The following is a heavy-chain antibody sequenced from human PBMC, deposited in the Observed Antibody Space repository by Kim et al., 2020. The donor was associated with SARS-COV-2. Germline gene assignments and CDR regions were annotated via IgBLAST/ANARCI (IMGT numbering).Heavy chain of an antibody. CDR3: ARGDAYYDILTGYRGPTPFPDAFVT. D-gene: IGHD3-9*01. J-gene: IGHJ3*02. V-gene: IGHV4-30-4*01. CDR2: IYYSGST. CDR1: GGSISSGDYY. Sequence: SETLSLTCTVSGGSISSGDYYWSWIRQPPGKGLEWIGYIYYSGSTYYNPSLKSRVTISVDTSKNQFSLKLSSVTAADTAVYYCARGDAYYDILTGYRGPTPFPDAFVTWGKGKMAPVPS.